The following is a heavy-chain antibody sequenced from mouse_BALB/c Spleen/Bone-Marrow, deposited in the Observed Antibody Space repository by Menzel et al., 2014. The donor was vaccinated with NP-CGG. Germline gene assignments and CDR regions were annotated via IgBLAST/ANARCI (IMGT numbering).Heavy chain of an antibody. J-gene: IGHJ3*01. CDR2: IDPANGNT. V-gene: IGHV14-3*02. CDR3: AVYDCEGFAY. Sequence: VQLQQSGAELVRPGASVRLSCTASGFNIKDTYMHWVKRRPEQGLEWIGRIDPANGNTKYDPKFQGKATITADTSSNTAYPQLSSLTSEDTAVYYCAVYDCEGFAYWGQGTLVTVSA. CDR1: GFNIKDTY. D-gene: IGHD2-4*01.